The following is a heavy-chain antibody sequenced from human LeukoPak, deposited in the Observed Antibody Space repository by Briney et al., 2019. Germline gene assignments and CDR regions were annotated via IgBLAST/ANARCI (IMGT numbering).Heavy chain of an antibody. J-gene: IGHJ3*02. CDR1: GFTFSSYA. Sequence: PEGSLRLSCAASGFTFSSYAMSWVRQAPGKGLEWVSAISGSGGSTYYADSVKGRFTISRDNSKNTLYLQMNSLRAEDTAVYYCAKAPSSYSGYSPWGAFDIWGQGTMVTVSS. CDR3: AKAPSSYSGYSPWGAFDI. D-gene: IGHD3-22*01. V-gene: IGHV3-23*01. CDR2: ISGSGGST.